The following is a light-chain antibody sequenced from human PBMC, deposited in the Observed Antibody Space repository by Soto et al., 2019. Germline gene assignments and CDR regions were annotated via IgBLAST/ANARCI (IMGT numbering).Light chain of an antibody. Sequence: EIVLTQSPGTLSLSPLEIATLSFMASQTVSSSYLAWYQQKPGQAPRLLIYGASSRATGIPDRFSGSGSGTDFTLTISRLEPEDFAVYYCQQYGSSRITFGQGTRLEI. CDR1: QTVSSSY. CDR2: GAS. CDR3: QQYGSSRIT. V-gene: IGKV3-20*01. J-gene: IGKJ5*01.